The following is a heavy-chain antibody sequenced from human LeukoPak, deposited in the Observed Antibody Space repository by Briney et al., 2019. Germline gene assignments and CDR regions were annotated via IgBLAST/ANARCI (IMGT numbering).Heavy chain of an antibody. CDR2: IYYSGST. Sequence: PSETLSLTCTVSGGSVSSGSYYWRWIRQPPGKGLEWIGYIYYSGSTNYNPSLKSRVTISVDTSKNQFSLKLSSVTAADTAVYYCARLGGRNWFDPWGQGTLATVSS. J-gene: IGHJ5*02. V-gene: IGHV4-61*01. CDR1: GGSVSSGSYY. D-gene: IGHD3-3*01. CDR3: ARLGGRNWFDP.